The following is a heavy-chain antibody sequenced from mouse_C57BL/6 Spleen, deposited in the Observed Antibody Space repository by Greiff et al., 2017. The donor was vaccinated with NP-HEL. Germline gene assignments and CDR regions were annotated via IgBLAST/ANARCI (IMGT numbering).Heavy chain of an antibody. CDR3: ARSPYYYGSSSYFDV. Sequence: QVQLQQSGAELVRPGSSVKLSCKASGYTFTSYWMDWVKQRPGQGLEWIGNIYPSDSETHYNQKFKDKATLTVDKSSSTAYMQLSSLTSEDSAVYYCARSPYYYGSSSYFDVWGTGTTVTVSS. CDR2: IYPSDSET. D-gene: IGHD1-1*01. CDR1: GYTFTSYW. J-gene: IGHJ1*03. V-gene: IGHV1-61*01.